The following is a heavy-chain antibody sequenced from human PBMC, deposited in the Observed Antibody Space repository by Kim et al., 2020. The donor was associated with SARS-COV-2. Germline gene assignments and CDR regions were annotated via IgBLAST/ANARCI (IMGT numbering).Heavy chain of an antibody. V-gene: IGHV3-23*01. CDR2: ISGSGGST. J-gene: IGHJ3*02. D-gene: IGHD6-19*01. CDR3: AKVVHTYSSGWYGAFDI. CDR1: GFTFSSYA. Sequence: GGSLRLSCAASGFTFSSYAMSWVRQAPGKGLEWVSAISGSGGSTYYADSVKGRFTISRDNSKNTLYLQMNSLRAEDTAVYYCAKVVHTYSSGWYGAFDIWGQGTMVTVSS.